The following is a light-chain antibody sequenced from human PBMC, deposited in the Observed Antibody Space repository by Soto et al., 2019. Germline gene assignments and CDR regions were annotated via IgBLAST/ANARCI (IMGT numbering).Light chain of an antibody. Sequence: QSVLTQPPSASGSPGQSVTISCTGTSSDVGAYNYVSWYQQHPGKAPKLLIYEVSKRPSGLPDRFSGSKSGNTASLTVSGLQAEDEADDYCSSYAGSNNFVVFGGGTQLTV. J-gene: IGLJ2*01. CDR3: SSYAGSNNFVV. CDR1: SSDVGAYNY. CDR2: EVS. V-gene: IGLV2-8*01.